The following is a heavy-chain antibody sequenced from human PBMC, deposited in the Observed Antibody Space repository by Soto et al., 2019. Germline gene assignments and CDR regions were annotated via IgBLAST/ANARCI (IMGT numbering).Heavy chain of an antibody. CDR1: GVSISSGGYY. Sequence: SETLSLTCTVSGVSISSGGYYWSWIRQHPGKGLEWIGYIYYSGGTNYNPSLKSRLTISVDTSKNQFSLKLSSVTAADTAVYYCARERDGSGSPGYYYYYGMDVWGQGTTVTVS. CDR3: ARERDGSGSPGYYYYYGMDV. V-gene: IGHV4-31*03. D-gene: IGHD3-10*01. J-gene: IGHJ6*02. CDR2: IYYSGGT.